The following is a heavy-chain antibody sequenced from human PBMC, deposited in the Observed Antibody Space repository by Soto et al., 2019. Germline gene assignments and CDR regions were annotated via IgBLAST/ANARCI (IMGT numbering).Heavy chain of an antibody. CDR2: IIPIFGTA. Sequence: QVQLVQSGAEVKKPGSSVKVSCKASGGTFSSYAISWVRQAPGQGLEWMGGIIPIFGTANYAQKFQGRVTITSDESTIKAYMELSSLKSEDTAVYYCARDRGPRGGDGMDVWGKGTTVTVSS. CDR1: GGTFSSYA. V-gene: IGHV1-69*01. CDR3: ARDRGPRGGDGMDV. D-gene: IGHD2-21*01. J-gene: IGHJ6*04.